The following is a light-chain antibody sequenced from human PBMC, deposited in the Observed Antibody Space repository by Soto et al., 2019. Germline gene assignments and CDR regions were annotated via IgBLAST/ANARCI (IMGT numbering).Light chain of an antibody. J-gene: IGLJ1*01. CDR3: SAFATSRAYV. CDR2: EVS. CDR1: SSDVGAYNY. V-gene: IGLV2-14*01. Sequence: QSVLTHPASVSGSPGQSITISCTGTSSDVGAYNYVSWYQQQSGKAPKLLIHEVSSRPAGVSDRFSGSKSGNTASLTISGLQAEEEADYYCSAFATSRAYVFGIGTKVTVL.